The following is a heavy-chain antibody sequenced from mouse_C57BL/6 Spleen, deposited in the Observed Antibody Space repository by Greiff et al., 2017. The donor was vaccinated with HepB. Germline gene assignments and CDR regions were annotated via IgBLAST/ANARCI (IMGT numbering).Heavy chain of an antibody. CDR3: ARGRGSSYDWYFDV. CDR1: GYAFSSYW. J-gene: IGHJ1*03. Sequence: VNVVESGAELVKPGASVKISCKASGYAFSSYWMNWVKQRPGKGLEWIGQIYPGDGDTNYNGKFKGKATLTADKSSSTAYMQLSSLTSEDSAVYFCARGRGSSYDWYFDVWGTGTTVTVSS. D-gene: IGHD1-1*01. V-gene: IGHV1-80*01. CDR2: IYPGDGDT.